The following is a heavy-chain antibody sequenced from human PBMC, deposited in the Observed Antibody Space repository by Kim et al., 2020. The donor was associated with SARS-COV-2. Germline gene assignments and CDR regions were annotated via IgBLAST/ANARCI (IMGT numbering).Heavy chain of an antibody. CDR2: ISGSGGST. CDR1: GFTFSSYA. D-gene: IGHD3-3*01. CDR3: AKDPFYDFWSGYYFDY. Sequence: GASLRLSCAASGFTFSSYALSWVRQAPGKGLEWVSTISGSGGSTYYADSVKGRFTISRDNSKNTLYLQMNSLRAEDTAVYYCAKDPFYDFWSGYYFDYWGQGTLVTVSS. V-gene: IGHV3-23*01. J-gene: IGHJ4*02.